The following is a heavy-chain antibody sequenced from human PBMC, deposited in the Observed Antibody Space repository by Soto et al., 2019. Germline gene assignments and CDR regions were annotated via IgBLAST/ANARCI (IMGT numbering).Heavy chain of an antibody. CDR3: AREAFLCDYPTYTEFYP. D-gene: IGHD4-17*01. CDR2: IYYSGST. V-gene: IGHV4-59*01. CDR1: GGSICSYY. Sequence: SETLSLTRTVSGGSICSYYWSWIRQPPGKGLEWIGYIYYSGSTNYNPSLKSRVTISVDTSKNQFSLKLSSVTAADTAVYYCAREAFLCDYPTYTEFYPCGQGTLVPVSS. J-gene: IGHJ5*02.